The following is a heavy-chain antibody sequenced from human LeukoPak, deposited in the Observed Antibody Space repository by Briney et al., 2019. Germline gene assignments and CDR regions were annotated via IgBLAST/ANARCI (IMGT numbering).Heavy chain of an antibody. CDR1: GGSISSYY. CDR2: IYYSGST. V-gene: IGHV4-59*01. Sequence: PSETLSLTCTVSGGSISSYYWSWIRQPPGKGLEWIGYIYYSGSTNYNPSLKSRVTISVDTSKNQFSLKLSSVTAADTAVYYCARSPSRGFFRSFDYWGQGTLVTISS. CDR3: ARSPSRGFFRSFDY. D-gene: IGHD6-19*01. J-gene: IGHJ4*02.